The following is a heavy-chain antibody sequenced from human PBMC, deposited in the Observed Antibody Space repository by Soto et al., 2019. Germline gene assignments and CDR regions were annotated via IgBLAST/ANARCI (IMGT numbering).Heavy chain of an antibody. V-gene: IGHV3-30-3*01. CDR2: ISYDGSNK. CDR3: ARGVNDFWSGYVYGMDV. J-gene: IGHJ6*02. CDR1: GFTFSSYA. D-gene: IGHD3-3*01. Sequence: SGGSLRLSCAASGFTFSSYAMHWVRQAPGKGLEWVAVISYDGSNKYYADSVKGRFTISRDNSKNTLYLQMNSLRAEDTAVYYCARGVNDFWSGYVYGMDVWGQGTTVTVSS.